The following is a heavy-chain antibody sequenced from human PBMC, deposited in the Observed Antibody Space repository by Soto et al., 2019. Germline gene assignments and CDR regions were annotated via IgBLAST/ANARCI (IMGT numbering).Heavy chain of an antibody. D-gene: IGHD4-17*01. Sequence: QVQLVQSGAEVKKPGASVKVSCKASGYTFTSYDINWVRQATGQGHEYLGWMNPNSGNTAYVQKFQGRVTMTWDTSITTAYMALSSLRSEDTAVYFCARGIKYGAYSRWFDPWGQGTLVTVSS. CDR3: ARGIKYGAYSRWFDP. CDR1: GYTFTSYD. V-gene: IGHV1-8*01. J-gene: IGHJ5*02. CDR2: MNPNSGNT.